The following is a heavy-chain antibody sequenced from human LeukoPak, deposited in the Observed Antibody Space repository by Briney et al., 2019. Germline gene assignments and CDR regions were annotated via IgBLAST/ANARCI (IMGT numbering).Heavy chain of an antibody. CDR3: AGGVWEIDY. J-gene: IGHJ4*02. CDR1: GGSFSGYY. Sequence: SETLSLSCAVYGGSFSGYYWSWIRQPPGKGLEWIGEINHSGSTNYNPSLKSRVTISVDTSKNQFSLKLSSVTAADTAVYYCAGGVWEIDYWGQGTLVTVSS. V-gene: IGHV4-34*01. D-gene: IGHD3-16*01. CDR2: INHSGST.